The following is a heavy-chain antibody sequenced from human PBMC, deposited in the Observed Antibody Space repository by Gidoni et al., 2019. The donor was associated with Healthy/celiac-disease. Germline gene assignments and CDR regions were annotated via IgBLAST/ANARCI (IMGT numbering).Heavy chain of an antibody. CDR2: IMQDGSEK. D-gene: IGHD2-2*01. V-gene: IGHV3-7*01. Sequence: EVQLVESGGGLVQPGGSLRLCCAASGFTFSSYWMSWVRQAPGKGLEWVGNIMQDGSEKYYVDSVKGRFTISRDNAKNSLYLQINSLRAEDTAVYYCAREGLGDIVVVPDYWGQGTLVTVSS. CDR3: AREGLGDIVVVPDY. J-gene: IGHJ4*02. CDR1: GFTFSSYW.